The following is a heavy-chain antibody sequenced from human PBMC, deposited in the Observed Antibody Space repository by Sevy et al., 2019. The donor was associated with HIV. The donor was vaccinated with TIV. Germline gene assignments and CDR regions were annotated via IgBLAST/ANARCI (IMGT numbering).Heavy chain of an antibody. D-gene: IGHD6-13*01. CDR1: GGSISSGGYS. V-gene: IGHV4-30-2*01. CDR3: ARGGRIAAASLDY. J-gene: IGHJ4*02. Sequence: SETLSLTCAVSGGSISSGGYSWSWIRQPPGKGLEWIGYIYHSGSTYYNPSLKSRVTISVDRSKNQFSLKLSPVTAADTAVYYCARGGRIAAASLDYWGQGTLVTVSS. CDR2: IYHSGST.